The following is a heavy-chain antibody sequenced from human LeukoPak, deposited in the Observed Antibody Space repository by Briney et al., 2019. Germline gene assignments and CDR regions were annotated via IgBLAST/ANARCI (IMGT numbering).Heavy chain of an antibody. V-gene: IGHV4-4*02. Sequence: SGTLSLTCAVSGGSISSSNWWSWVRQPPGKGLEWIGEFNHNGITSYNPSLKSRVTISIDTSKNQFSLKLNSVTAADTAVYYCARGNRRSGYYGSGSRLPFDSWGQGTLVTVSS. CDR2: FNHNGIT. CDR1: GGSISSSNW. D-gene: IGHD3-10*01. CDR3: ARGNRRSGYYGSGSRLPFDS. J-gene: IGHJ4*02.